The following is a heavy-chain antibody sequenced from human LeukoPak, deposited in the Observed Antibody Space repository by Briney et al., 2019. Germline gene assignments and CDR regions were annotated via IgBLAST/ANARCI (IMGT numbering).Heavy chain of an antibody. J-gene: IGHJ4*02. D-gene: IGHD6-19*01. CDR1: GFTFSSYG. Sequence: PGGSLRLSCAASGFTFSSYGMHWVRQAPGKGLEWVAFIRSDGSIKYYTESLKGRFTISRDNSKNTLYLQMNSLRAEDTAMYYCAKDEMFSSAWYFDYWGQGTLVTVSS. CDR3: AKDEMFSSAWYFDY. V-gene: IGHV3-30*02. CDR2: IRSDGSIK.